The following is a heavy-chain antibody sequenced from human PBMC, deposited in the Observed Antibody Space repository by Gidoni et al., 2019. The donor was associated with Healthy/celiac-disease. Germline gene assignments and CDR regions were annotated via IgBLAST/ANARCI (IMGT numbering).Heavy chain of an antibody. CDR1: GGSIISSSYY. CDR2: IYYSGST. J-gene: IGHJ5*02. Sequence: QLQLQESGPGLVKPSETLSLTCTVSGGSIISSSYYWGWIRQPPGKGLEWIGSIYYSGSTYYNPSLKSRVTISVDTSKNQFSLKLSSVTAADTAVYYCARHIRVKHPEFCGWFDPWGQGTLVTVSS. V-gene: IGHV4-39*01. D-gene: IGHD3-16*01. CDR3: ARHIRVKHPEFCGWFDP.